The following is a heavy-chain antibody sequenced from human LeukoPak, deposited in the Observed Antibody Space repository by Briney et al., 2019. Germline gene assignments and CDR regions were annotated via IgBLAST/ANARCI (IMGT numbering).Heavy chain of an antibody. Sequence: GGSLRLSCAASGFTFSSYEMNWVRQAPGKGLEWVSYISSSGSTIYYADSVKGRFTISRDNAKNSLYLQMNSLRAEDTAVYYCAGGCGGDCYSYYFDYWGQGTLVTVSS. CDR2: ISSSGSTI. V-gene: IGHV3-48*03. D-gene: IGHD2-21*02. CDR3: AGGCGGDCYSYYFDY. CDR1: GFTFSSYE. J-gene: IGHJ4*02.